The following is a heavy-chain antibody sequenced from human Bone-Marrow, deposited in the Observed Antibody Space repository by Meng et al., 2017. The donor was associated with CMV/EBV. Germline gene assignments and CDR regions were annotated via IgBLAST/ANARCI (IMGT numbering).Heavy chain of an antibody. V-gene: IGHV4-61*01. CDR2: IYYSGST. D-gene: IGHD6-13*01. J-gene: IGHJ4*02. CDR1: GGSVSSGSYY. CDR3: ARLIRGGAAGYFSY. Sequence: SETLSLTCTVSGGSVSSGSYYWSWIRQPPGKGLEWIGYIYYSGSTNYNPSLKSRVTISVDTSKNQFSLKLSSVTAADTAVYYCARLIRGGAAGYFSYWGQGTLASVSS.